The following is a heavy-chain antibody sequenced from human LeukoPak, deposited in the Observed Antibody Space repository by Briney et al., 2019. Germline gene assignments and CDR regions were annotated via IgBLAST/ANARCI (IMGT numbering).Heavy chain of an antibody. Sequence: PSETLSLTCAVSGYSITSGYYWAWIRQPPGKGLEWIGNIYHSGSTYYNASLKSRVTISVDTSKNQFFLKLSSVTAADTAVYYCARRYSNYFFDYWGQGTLVTVSS. CDR1: GYSITSGYY. CDR3: ARRYSNYFFDY. CDR2: IYHSGST. J-gene: IGHJ4*02. V-gene: IGHV4-38-2*01. D-gene: IGHD4-11*01.